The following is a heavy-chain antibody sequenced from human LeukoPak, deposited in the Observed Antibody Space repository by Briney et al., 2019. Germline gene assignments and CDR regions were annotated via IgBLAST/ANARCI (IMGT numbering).Heavy chain of an antibody. J-gene: IGHJ6*03. V-gene: IGHV4-4*07. D-gene: IGHD4-17*01. CDR2: IYTSGST. Sequence: SETLSLTCTVSGGSISSYYWSWIRQPAGKGLEWIGRIYTSGSTNYNPSLKSRVTISVDTSKNQFSLKLSSVTAADTAVYYCARDRPDYGDYKYYYYYYMDVWGKGTTVTISS. CDR3: ARDRPDYGDYKYYYYYYMDV. CDR1: GGSISSYY.